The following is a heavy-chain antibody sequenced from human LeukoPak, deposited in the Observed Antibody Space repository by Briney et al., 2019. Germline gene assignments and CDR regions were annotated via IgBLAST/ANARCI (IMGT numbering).Heavy chain of an antibody. CDR1: GGSISSSSYY. CDR3: ARHVGSENYPRYFDY. Sequence: SETLSLTCTVSGGSISSSSYYWGWLRQPPGKGLEWIGSIYYSGSTYYNPSLKSRLTISVDTSNNQFSMKLNSVTAADTAVYYCARHVGSENYPRYFDYWGQGTLVTVSS. D-gene: IGHD1-26*01. CDR2: IYYSGST. J-gene: IGHJ4*02. V-gene: IGHV4-39*01.